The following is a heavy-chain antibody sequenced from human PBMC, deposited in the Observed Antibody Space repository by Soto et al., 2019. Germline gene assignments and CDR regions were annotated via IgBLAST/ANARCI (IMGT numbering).Heavy chain of an antibody. CDR3: ARAQYYYDSSGSLNWFDP. D-gene: IGHD3-22*01. CDR2: MNPNSGNT. J-gene: IGHJ5*02. Sequence: QVQLVQSGAEVKKPGASVKVSCKASGYTFTSYDINWVRQATGQGLEWMGWMNPNSGNTGYAQKFQGRVTMTRNTYISTAYMELSSLRSEDTAVYYCARAQYYYDSSGSLNWFDPWGQGTLVTVSS. V-gene: IGHV1-8*01. CDR1: GYTFTSYD.